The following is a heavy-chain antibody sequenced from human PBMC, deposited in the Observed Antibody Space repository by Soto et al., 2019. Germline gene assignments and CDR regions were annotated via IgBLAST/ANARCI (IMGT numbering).Heavy chain of an antibody. CDR2: IRGSGGTT. CDR3: ARDPSGSGPDFDY. Sequence: GGSLRLSCAASGFTFATYAMNWVRQAPGKGLEWVSIIRGSGGTTDYAGPVKGRFTVSRDDSKNPLFLQMNSLRVEDTDIYYCARDPSGSGPDFDYWGQGTLVTVSS. D-gene: IGHD3-10*01. V-gene: IGHV3-23*01. CDR1: GFTFATYA. J-gene: IGHJ4*02.